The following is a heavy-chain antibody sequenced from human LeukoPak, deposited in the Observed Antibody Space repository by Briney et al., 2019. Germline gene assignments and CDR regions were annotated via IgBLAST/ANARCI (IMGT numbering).Heavy chain of an antibody. Sequence: ASVKVSCKASGYTFTSYAMHWVRQAPGQRLEWMGWINAGNGNTKYSQKFQGRVTITRDTSASTAYMELGSLRSEDTAVYYCARRDSSGWYVFDYWGQGTLVTVSS. CDR1: GYTFTSYA. J-gene: IGHJ4*02. CDR2: INAGNGNT. D-gene: IGHD6-19*01. CDR3: ARRDSSGWYVFDY. V-gene: IGHV1-3*01.